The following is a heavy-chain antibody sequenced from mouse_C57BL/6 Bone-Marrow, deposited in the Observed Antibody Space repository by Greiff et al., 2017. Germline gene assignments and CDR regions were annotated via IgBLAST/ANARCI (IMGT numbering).Heavy chain of an antibody. D-gene: IGHD2-1*01. CDR1: GYAFSSSW. V-gene: IGHV1-82*01. CDR3: ARSAYGNYPMDY. Sequence: QVLLQQSGPELVKPGASVKISCKASGYAFSSSWMNWVKQRPGKGLEWIGRIYPGDGDTNYNGKFKGKATLTADKSSSTAYMQLSSLTSEDSAVYFCARSAYGNYPMDYWGQGTSVTVSS. J-gene: IGHJ4*01. CDR2: IYPGDGDT.